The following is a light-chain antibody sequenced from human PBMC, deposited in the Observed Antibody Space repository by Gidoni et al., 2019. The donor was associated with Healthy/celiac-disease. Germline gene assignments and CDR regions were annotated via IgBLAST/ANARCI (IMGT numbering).Light chain of an antibody. V-gene: IGKV3-20*01. CDR3: QQYGSSPPWT. CDR1: QSVSSSY. CDR2: GAS. Sequence: EIVLTQSPGTLSLSPGERATLSCRASQSVSSSYLAWYQQKPGQAPRLLIYGASRRATGIPDRFSDRVSGTDFTLPISRLEPEDFAVYYCQQYGSSPPWTFGQXTKVEIK. J-gene: IGKJ1*01.